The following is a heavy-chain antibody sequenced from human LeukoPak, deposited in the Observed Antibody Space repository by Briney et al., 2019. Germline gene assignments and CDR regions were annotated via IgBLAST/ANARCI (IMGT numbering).Heavy chain of an antibody. V-gene: IGHV3-7*03. D-gene: IGHD6-13*01. J-gene: IGHJ4*02. CDR3: ARSPDSSSWFLV. CDR2: IKEDGSEK. CDR1: GFTFSSYW. Sequence: GGSLRLSCAASGFTFSSYWMSWVRRAPGKGLEWVANIKEDGSEKYYVDSMKGRFTISGDNAKNSLYLQMNSLRAEDTALYYCARSPDSSSWFLVWGQGTLVTVSS.